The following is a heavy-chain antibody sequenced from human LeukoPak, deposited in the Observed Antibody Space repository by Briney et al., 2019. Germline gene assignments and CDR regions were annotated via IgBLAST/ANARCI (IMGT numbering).Heavy chain of an antibody. V-gene: IGHV6-1*01. CDR1: GDSVASNSAA. J-gene: IGHJ4*02. CDR2: TYYRPKWYS. Sequence: SQTLSLTCAISGDSVASNSAAWAWIRQSPSRGLEWLGRTYYRPKWYSDYARSVRGRITINPDTSKNQFSLQLTSVTLDDTAVYYCARDLESSGYYWGQGTLVTVSS. CDR3: ARDLESSGYY. D-gene: IGHD3-22*01.